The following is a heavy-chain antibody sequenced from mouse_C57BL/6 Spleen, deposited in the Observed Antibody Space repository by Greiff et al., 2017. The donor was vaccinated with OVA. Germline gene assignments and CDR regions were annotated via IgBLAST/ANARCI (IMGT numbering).Heavy chain of an antibody. CDR1: GFTFSDYG. Sequence: EVKLMESGGGLVKPGGSLKLSCAASGFTFSDYGMHWVRQAPEKGLEWVAYISSGSSTIYYADTVKGRFTISRDNAKNTLFLQMTSLRSEDTAMYYCASGSFYGYYFDYWGQGTTLTVSS. D-gene: IGHD2-2*01. V-gene: IGHV5-17*01. J-gene: IGHJ2*01. CDR3: ASGSFYGYYFDY. CDR2: ISSGSSTI.